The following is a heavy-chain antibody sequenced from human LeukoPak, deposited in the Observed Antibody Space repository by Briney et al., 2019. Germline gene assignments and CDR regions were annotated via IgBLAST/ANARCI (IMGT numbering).Heavy chain of an antibody. Sequence: GGSLRLSCAASGFTFDDYAMHWVRQAPGKGLEWVSGISWNSGSIGYADSVKGRFTISRDNAKNSLYLHMNTLRAEDTAIYYCAKDRTVGASYWYFDLWGRGTLVTVSS. CDR2: ISWNSGSI. V-gene: IGHV3-9*01. CDR1: GFTFDDYA. D-gene: IGHD1-26*01. CDR3: AKDRTVGASYWYFDL. J-gene: IGHJ2*01.